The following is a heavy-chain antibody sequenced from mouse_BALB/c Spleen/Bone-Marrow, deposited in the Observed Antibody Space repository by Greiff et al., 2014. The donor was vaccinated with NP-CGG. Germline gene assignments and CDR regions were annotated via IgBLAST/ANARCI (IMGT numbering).Heavy chain of an antibody. CDR1: GFSFSSYG. D-gene: IGHD1-1*01. Sequence: EVQGVESGGDLMKPGGSLKLSCAASGFSFSSYGMSWVRQTPDKRLEWVATISSGGSYTYYPDSVKGRFTISRDNAKHTLYLQKISLKSEDTAMYYCARDFITTDAMDSWRQGYTAPVPS. CDR3: ARDFITTDAMDS. J-gene: IGHJ4*01. V-gene: IGHV5-6*01. CDR2: ISSGGSYT.